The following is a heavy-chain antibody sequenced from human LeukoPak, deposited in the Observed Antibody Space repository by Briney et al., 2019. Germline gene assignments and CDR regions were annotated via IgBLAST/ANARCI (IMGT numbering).Heavy chain of an antibody. J-gene: IGHJ5*02. V-gene: IGHV4-30-4*08. CDR3: ARGKTWIQLWLFDP. Sequence: PSETLSLTCTVSGGSISSGDYYWSWIRQPPGKGLQRIGYIYYSGSTYYNPSLKSRVTISVDTSKNQFSLKLSSVTAADTAVYYCARGKTWIQLWLFDPWGQGTLVTVSS. CDR2: IYYSGST. CDR1: GGSISSGDYY. D-gene: IGHD5-18*01.